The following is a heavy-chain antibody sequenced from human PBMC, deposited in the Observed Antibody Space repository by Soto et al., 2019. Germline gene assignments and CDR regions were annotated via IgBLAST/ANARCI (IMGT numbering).Heavy chain of an antibody. Sequence: GGSLRLSCAASGFTFSSYAMSWVRHAPGKGLEWVSAISGSGGSTYYADSVKGRFTISRDNSKNTLYLQMNSLRAEDTAVYYCAKDGVMYSNYVSGWFDPWGQGTLVTVSS. J-gene: IGHJ5*02. V-gene: IGHV3-23*01. D-gene: IGHD4-4*01. CDR3: AKDGVMYSNYVSGWFDP. CDR2: ISGSGGST. CDR1: GFTFSSYA.